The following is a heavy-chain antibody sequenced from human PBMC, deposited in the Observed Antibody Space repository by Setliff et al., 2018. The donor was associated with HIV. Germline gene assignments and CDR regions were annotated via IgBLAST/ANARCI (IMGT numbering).Heavy chain of an antibody. D-gene: IGHD3-10*01. J-gene: IGHJ6*02. CDR2: IHAGNGYT. CDR3: ARNFGLSPSGKYYYYYGMDI. CDR1: GYTFTSHA. V-gene: IGHV1-3*01. Sequence: ASVKVSCKASGYTFTSHAMHWVRQAPGQRLEWMGWIHAGNGYTKYSQKCQGRVTFTRDTSASAAYMELRGLRSDDTAVYYCARNFGLSPSGKYYYYYGMDIWGQGTTVTVSS.